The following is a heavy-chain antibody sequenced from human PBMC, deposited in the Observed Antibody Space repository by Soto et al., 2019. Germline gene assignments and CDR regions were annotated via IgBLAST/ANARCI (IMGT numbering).Heavy chain of an antibody. J-gene: IGHJ6*02. D-gene: IGHD6-6*01. CDR3: ARDRAKSIAALAAGRGMDV. CDR1: GYTFTGYY. Sequence: GASVKVSCKASGYTFTGYYMHWVRQAPGQGLEWMGWINPNSGGTNYAQKFQGWVTMTRDTSISTAYMELSRLRSDYTAVYYCARDRAKSIAALAAGRGMDVWGQGTTVTVSS. CDR2: INPNSGGT. V-gene: IGHV1-2*04.